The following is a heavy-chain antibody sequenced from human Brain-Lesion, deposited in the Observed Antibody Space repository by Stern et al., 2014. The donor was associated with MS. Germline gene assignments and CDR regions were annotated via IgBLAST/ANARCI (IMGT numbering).Heavy chain of an antibody. V-gene: IGHV4-31*03. CDR1: GGSINSGGSY. Sequence: QVQLVQSGPGLVKPSPPLPLTCTVSGGSINSGGSYWSWIRPYPGKGLEWIGYIYYTGSAYYDPSLKSRLSMSIDTSKNQFSLKLNSVTAADTAVYYCARGARYSDSSGDYVYFDYWGQGTLVTVSS. J-gene: IGHJ4*02. D-gene: IGHD3-22*01. CDR3: ARGARYSDSSGDYVYFDY. CDR2: IYYTGSA.